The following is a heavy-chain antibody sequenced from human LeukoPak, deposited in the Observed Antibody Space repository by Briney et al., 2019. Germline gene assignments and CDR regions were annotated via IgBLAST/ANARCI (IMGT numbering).Heavy chain of an antibody. Sequence: PGGSLRLSCAASGFTFSSYDMHWVRQATGKGLEWVSAIGTAGDTYYPGSVKGRFTISRENAKNSLYLQMNSLRAEDTAVYYCTVYYDGSRVGYWGQGILVTVSS. J-gene: IGHJ4*02. V-gene: IGHV3-13*01. D-gene: IGHD3-22*01. CDR1: GFTFSSYD. CDR2: IGTAGDT. CDR3: TVYYDGSRVGY.